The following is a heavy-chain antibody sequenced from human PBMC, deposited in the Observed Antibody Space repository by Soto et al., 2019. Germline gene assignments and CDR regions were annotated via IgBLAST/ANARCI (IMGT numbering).Heavy chain of an antibody. J-gene: IGHJ6*03. D-gene: IGHD3-9*01. CDR3: AKVWDQPPDYYYYMDV. CDR2: LNGRGDTT. Sequence: EVQLLESRGGLVQPGGSLRLSCTASGFTFGNYGMTWVRQAPGKGLEWVAALNGRGDTTYYADSVKGRLTISRDNSENTLYLHMNSLRAEDTALYSCAKVWDQPPDYYYYMDVWGKGTTVTVSS. V-gene: IGHV3-23*01. CDR1: GFTFGNYG.